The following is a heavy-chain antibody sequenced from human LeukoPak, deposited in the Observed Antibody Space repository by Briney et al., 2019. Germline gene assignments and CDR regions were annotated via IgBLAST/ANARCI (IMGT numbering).Heavy chain of an antibody. CDR1: GFTVNTYY. Sequence: PGGSLRLSCAASGFTVNTYYMTWVRQAPGKGLEWVSVIYSDGYTYYAGSVKGRFTISRDNSKNTLYLQMNSLRAEDTAVYYCARGGSYYPFDFWGQGTLVTVSS. J-gene: IGHJ4*02. CDR2: IYSDGYT. D-gene: IGHD1-26*01. V-gene: IGHV3-53*01. CDR3: ARGGSYYPFDF.